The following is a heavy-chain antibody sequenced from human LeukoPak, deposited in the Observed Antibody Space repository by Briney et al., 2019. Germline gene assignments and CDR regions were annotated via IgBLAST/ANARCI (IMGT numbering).Heavy chain of an antibody. CDR1: GFTLSSYG. Sequence: GGSLRLSCAASGFTLSSYGMHWVRQAPGKGLEWVSAISGRGGSTYYADSVKGRFTISRDNSKNTLYLQLNSLRAEDTAVYYCAKEVGSGYDPLDYWGQGTLVTVSS. CDR3: AKEVGSGYDPLDY. CDR2: ISGRGGST. D-gene: IGHD5-12*01. V-gene: IGHV3-23*01. J-gene: IGHJ4*02.